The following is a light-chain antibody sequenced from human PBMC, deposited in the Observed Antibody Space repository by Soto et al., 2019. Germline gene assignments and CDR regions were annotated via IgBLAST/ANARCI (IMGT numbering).Light chain of an antibody. CDR1: QTISDW. V-gene: IGKV1-5*03. CDR3: QHWNNYLWT. J-gene: IGKJ1*01. CDR2: KTS. Sequence: DIQMTQSPSTLSASVGDRVTITCRASQTISDWLAWYQQKPGKAPKHLIYKTSSLESGVPSRFSGSGSGTEFTLTIRGLQPEDFATYLCQHWNNYLWTFGQGTKVEIK.